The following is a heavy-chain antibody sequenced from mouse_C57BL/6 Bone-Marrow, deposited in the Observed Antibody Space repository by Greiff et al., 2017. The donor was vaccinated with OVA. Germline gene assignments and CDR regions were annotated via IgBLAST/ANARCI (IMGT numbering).Heavy chain of an antibody. CDR3: ARSIYYYGSSFFDY. CDR1: GFTFSSYT. CDR2: ISGGGGNT. Sequence: EVQVVESGGGLVKPGGSLKLSCAASGFTFSSYTMSWVRQTPEKRLEWVATISGGGGNTYYPDSVKGRFTISRDNAKNTLYLQMSSLRSEDTALYYCARSIYYYGSSFFDYWGQGTTLTVSS. J-gene: IGHJ2*01. V-gene: IGHV5-9*01. D-gene: IGHD1-1*01.